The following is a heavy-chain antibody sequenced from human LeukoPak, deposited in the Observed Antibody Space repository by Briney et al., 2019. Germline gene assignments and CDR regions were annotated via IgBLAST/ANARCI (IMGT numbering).Heavy chain of an antibody. CDR1: GGSISSSSYY. J-gene: IGHJ4*02. CDR2: IYYSGST. D-gene: IGHD3-10*01. Sequence: SETLSLTCTVSGGSISSSSYYWGWIRQPPGKGLEWIGSIYYSGSTYYNPSLKSRVTISVDTSKNQFSLKLSSVTAADTAVYYCARLGLNYGSGSYYPYHFDYWGQGTLVTVSS. V-gene: IGHV4-39*01. CDR3: ARLGLNYGSGSYYPYHFDY.